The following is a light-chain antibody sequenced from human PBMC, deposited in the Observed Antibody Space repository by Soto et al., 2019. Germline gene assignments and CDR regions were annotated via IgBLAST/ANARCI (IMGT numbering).Light chain of an antibody. Sequence: QSVLTQPPSVSGAPGQRVTISCTGSSSNIGAPYGVHWYRQLPGIAPKLLIYGDSNRPSGVPDRFSGSKSGPSASLAITGLQAEDEADYYCQSYDSRLSDWVFGGGTKVTVL. CDR1: SSNIGAPYG. V-gene: IGLV1-40*01. CDR3: QSYDSRLSDWV. J-gene: IGLJ3*02. CDR2: GDS.